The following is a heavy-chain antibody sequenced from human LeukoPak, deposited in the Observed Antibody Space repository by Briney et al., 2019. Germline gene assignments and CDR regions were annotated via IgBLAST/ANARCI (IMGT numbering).Heavy chain of an antibody. V-gene: IGHV3-30*03. D-gene: IGHD2-2*01. Sequence: GGPLKFSCAAPGSSFSTFGMHGFGQAPGKWLRWLAVISYDGSHKFYADSVKGRITTSRDNSKNTVHLQMNSLKPEDTAVYYCVRSPGGYYFDYWGQGTLVTVSS. CDR3: VRSPGGYYFDY. CDR2: ISYDGSHK. J-gene: IGHJ4*02. CDR1: GSSFSTFG.